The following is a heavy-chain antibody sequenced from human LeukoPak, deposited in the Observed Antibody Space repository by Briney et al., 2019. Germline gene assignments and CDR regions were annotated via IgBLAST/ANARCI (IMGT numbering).Heavy chain of an antibody. D-gene: IGHD3-22*01. CDR3: ARDTAHYGTSGYPDY. V-gene: IGHV1-18*01. J-gene: IGHJ4*02. Sequence: ASVKVSCKPSGYTFTTYGISWVRQAPGQGLEWMGWISAYNGNTNYAQKFQGRVTMTTDTSTTTAYMELRSLRSDDTAVYYCARDTAHYGTSGYPDYWGQGTLVTVSS. CDR1: GYTFTTYG. CDR2: ISAYNGNT.